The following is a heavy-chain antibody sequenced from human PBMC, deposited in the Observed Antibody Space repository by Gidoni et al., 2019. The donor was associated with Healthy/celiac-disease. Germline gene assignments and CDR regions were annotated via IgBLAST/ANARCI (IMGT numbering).Heavy chain of an antibody. J-gene: IGHJ4*02. D-gene: IGHD4-17*01. Sequence: QVQLQESGPGLVKPSQTLSLTCTVSGGSISSGSYYWSWIRQPAGKGLEWIGRIYTSGSTNYNPSLKSRVTISVDTSKNQFSLKLSSVTAADTAVYYCARDTYGGFDYWGQGTLVTVSS. CDR1: GGSISSGSYY. CDR3: ARDTYGGFDY. CDR2: IYTSGST. V-gene: IGHV4-61*02.